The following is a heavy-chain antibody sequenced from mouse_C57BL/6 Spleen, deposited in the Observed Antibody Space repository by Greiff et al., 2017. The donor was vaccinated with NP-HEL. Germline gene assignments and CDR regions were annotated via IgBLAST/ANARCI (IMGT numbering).Heavy chain of an antibody. CDR3: ARSVKLGRQGYFDY. D-gene: IGHD4-1*01. Sequence: EVKLMESGGGLVQPGGSLSLSCAASGFTFTDYYMSWVRQPPGKALEWLGFIRNKANGYTTEYSASVKGRFTISRDNSQSILYLQMNALRAEDSATYYCARSVKLGRQGYFDYWGQGTTLTVSS. V-gene: IGHV7-3*01. CDR1: GFTFTDYY. J-gene: IGHJ2*01. CDR2: IRNKANGYTT.